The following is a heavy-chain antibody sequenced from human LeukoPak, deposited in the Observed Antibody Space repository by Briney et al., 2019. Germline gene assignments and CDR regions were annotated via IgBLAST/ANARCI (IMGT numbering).Heavy chain of an antibody. Sequence: GGSLRLSCAASGFTFDDYAMHWVRQAPGKGLEWVSGISWNSGSMDYADSVRGRFTISRDNAKNSLYLQMNSLRAEDTALYYCAKQGEGLVVSETDYWGQGTLVTVSS. D-gene: IGHD3-10*01. J-gene: IGHJ4*02. CDR2: ISWNSGSM. CDR3: AKQGEGLVVSETDY. CDR1: GFTFDDYA. V-gene: IGHV3-9*01.